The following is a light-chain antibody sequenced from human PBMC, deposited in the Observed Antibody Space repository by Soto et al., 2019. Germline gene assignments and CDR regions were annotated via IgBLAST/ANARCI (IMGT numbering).Light chain of an antibody. CDR2: AAS. Sequence: DIQMAQSPSSLSASVGDRVTLTCRASQGIRNDLGWFQQRPGKAPKLLIFAASGLQSGVPSRFSGSGSGTDFTLTISSLQPEDFATYYCQQSYSSPITVGQGTRLEIK. V-gene: IGKV1-39*01. J-gene: IGKJ5*01. CDR1: QGIRND. CDR3: QQSYSSPIT.